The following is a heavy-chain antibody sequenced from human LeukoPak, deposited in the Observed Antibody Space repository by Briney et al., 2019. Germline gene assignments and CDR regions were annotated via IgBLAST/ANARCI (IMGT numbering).Heavy chain of an antibody. D-gene: IGHD4-23*01. CDR1: GFTFSSYS. CDR3: ARGTTVVPYFDY. V-gene: IGHV3-48*01. Sequence: GGSLRLSCAASGFTFSSYSMNWVRQAPGKGLEWVSYISSSSSTIHYADSVKGRFTISRDNAKNSLYLQMNSLRAEDTAVYYCARGTTVVPYFDYWGQGTLVTVSS. J-gene: IGHJ4*02. CDR2: ISSSSSTI.